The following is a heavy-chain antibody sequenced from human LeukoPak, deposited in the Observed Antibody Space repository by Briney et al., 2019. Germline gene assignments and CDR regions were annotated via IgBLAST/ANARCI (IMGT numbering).Heavy chain of an antibody. V-gene: IGHV1-8*03. CDR3: ARGYASGIYYFDP. D-gene: IGHD3-10*01. J-gene: IGHJ5*02. Sequence: GASVKVSCKASGYTFINYDIIWVRQATGQGLEWMGWMNPNNGNTGYAQKFQDRVTITKDTSISTVYMELSSLRSEDTAVYYCARGYASGIYYFDPWGQGTLVTVSS. CDR1: GYTFINYD. CDR2: MNPNNGNT.